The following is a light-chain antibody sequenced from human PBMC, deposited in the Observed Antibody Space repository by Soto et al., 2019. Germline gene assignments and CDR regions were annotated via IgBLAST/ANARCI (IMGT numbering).Light chain of an antibody. V-gene: IGKV3-20*01. J-gene: IGKJ2*01. CDR3: QQYGSSPSYT. Sequence: EGVLTQSPGTLSLSPGERATLSCRASQTVSNNYLAWYQHKPGQSPKLLIFGSSDSATGIPDRFSGSGSGTYLTLTISRLEPEDFALYYCQQYGSSPSYTFGQGTKLEIK. CDR2: GSS. CDR1: QTVSNNY.